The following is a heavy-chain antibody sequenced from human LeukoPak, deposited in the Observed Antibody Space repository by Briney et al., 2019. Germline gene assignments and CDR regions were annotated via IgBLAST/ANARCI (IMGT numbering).Heavy chain of an antibody. D-gene: IGHD6-13*01. CDR3: VWTAAGHPFDY. Sequence: GGSLRLSCAASGFTVSSNYMSWVRQAPGKGLEWVSVIYSGGSTYYADSVKGRFTISRDNSKNTLYLQMNSLRAEDTAVYYCVWTAAGHPFDYWGRGTLVTVSS. V-gene: IGHV3-53*01. CDR2: IYSGGST. J-gene: IGHJ4*02. CDR1: GFTVSSNY.